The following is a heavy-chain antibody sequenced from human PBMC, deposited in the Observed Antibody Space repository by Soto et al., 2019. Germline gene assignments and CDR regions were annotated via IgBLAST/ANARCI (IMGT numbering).Heavy chain of an antibody. CDR2: IYSGGST. D-gene: IGHD3-22*01. J-gene: IGHJ3*02. CDR3: ASYPPYYYDSSGYYLDAFDI. Sequence: PGGSLRLSCAASGFTVSSNYMSWVRQAPGKGPEWVSVIYSGGSTYYADSVKGRFTISRDNSKNTLYLQMNSLRAEDTAVYYCASYPPYYYDSSGYYLDAFDIWGQGTMVTVSS. CDR1: GFTVSSNY. V-gene: IGHV3-53*01.